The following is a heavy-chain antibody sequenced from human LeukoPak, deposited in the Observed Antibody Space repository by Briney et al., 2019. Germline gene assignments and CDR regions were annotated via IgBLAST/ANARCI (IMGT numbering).Heavy chain of an antibody. CDR1: GFTFRSYW. V-gene: IGHV4-34*08. Sequence: GSLRLSCAASGFTFRSYWMSWVRQAPGKGLEWIGEINHSGSTNYNPSLKSRVTISVDMSKNQFSLKLTSVTAADTAVYYCGRMGVEPVAEHTRGAFDIWGQGTIVTVSS. J-gene: IGHJ3*02. CDR2: INHSGST. D-gene: IGHD2-2*01. CDR3: GRMGVEPVAEHTRGAFDI.